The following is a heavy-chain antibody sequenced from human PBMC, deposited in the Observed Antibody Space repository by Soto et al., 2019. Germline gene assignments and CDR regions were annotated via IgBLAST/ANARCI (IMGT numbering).Heavy chain of an antibody. CDR3: ARDRVADGAYSLDF. CDR2: LLTTGVT. D-gene: IGHD3-16*01. J-gene: IGHJ4*02. Sequence: DVHLVESGGGLIQPGGSLGVSCAASGLGGDKLGWVRQAPGKGLEWVALLLTTGVTQYADSVKGRFSVSRDSSTNTQYLQMSSLTVDDTAVYYCARDRVADGAYSLDFWAQGVLVSVSS. CDR1: GLGGDK. V-gene: IGHV3-53*01.